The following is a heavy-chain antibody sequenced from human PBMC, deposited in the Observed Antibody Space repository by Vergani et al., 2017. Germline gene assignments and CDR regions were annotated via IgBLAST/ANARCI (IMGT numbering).Heavy chain of an antibody. CDR1: GFTFSTYA. D-gene: IGHD1-26*01. J-gene: IGHJ5*02. CDR2: LTGGGGST. Sequence: EVQLLESGGSFKQPGGSVRLSCAASGFTFSTYAMHWVRQAPGKGLEWVSALTGGGGSTYYADSFKGRFIISRDNSRDTLYLQMNSLRPEDTATYYCVKDAGSYENFVDAWCQGTMVTVSS. V-gene: IGHV3-23*01. CDR3: VKDAGSYENFVDA.